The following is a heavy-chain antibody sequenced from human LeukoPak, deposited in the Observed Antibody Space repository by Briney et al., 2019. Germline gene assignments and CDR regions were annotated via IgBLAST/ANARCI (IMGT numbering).Heavy chain of an antibody. Sequence: GGSLRLSCAASGFTFRSYWMYWVRQAPGKGLEWVSAISGSGGSTYYADSVKGRFTISRDNSKNTLYLQMNSLRAEDTAVYYCAKGAYCSGGSCYGWIWFDPWGQGTLVTVSS. CDR1: GFTFRSYW. D-gene: IGHD2-15*01. CDR3: AKGAYCSGGSCYGWIWFDP. V-gene: IGHV3-23*01. J-gene: IGHJ5*02. CDR2: ISGSGGST.